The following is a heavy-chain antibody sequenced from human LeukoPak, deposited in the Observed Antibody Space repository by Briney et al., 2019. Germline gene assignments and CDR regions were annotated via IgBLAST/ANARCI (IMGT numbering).Heavy chain of an antibody. V-gene: IGHV5-10-1*01. CDR3: ARHWYSSGYNEFDY. J-gene: IGHJ4*02. CDR1: GYRFTSYW. D-gene: IGHD6-19*01. CDR2: IDPSDSYT. Sequence: GESLKISCKGSGYRFTSYWISWVRPMPGKGLEWMGRIDPSDSYTNYSPSFQGHVTISADKSISTAYLQWSSLKASDTAMYYCARHWYSSGYNEFDYWGQGTLVTVSS.